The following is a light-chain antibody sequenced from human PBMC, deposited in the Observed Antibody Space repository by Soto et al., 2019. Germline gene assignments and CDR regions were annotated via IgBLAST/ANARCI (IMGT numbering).Light chain of an antibody. CDR2: WAS. CDR1: QSVLSSSNNKNY. V-gene: IGKV4-1*01. CDR3: QQYYSTPLT. J-gene: IGKJ4*01. Sequence: DFVITQSPDSLTMSLGERANINCKSSQSVLSSSNNKNYLAWYQRRPGQPPKLLIYWASTRESGVPDRFSGSGSGTDFTLTISSLQAEDVAVYYCQQYYSTPLTFGGGTK.